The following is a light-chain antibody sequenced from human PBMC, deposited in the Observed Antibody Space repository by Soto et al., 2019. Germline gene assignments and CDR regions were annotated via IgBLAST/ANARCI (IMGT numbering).Light chain of an antibody. V-gene: IGLV2-23*01. CDR2: EDI. J-gene: IGLJ2*01. CDR1: SSDIGRYNL. CDR3: CSYAGVASVV. Sequence: QSALTQPASVSGSPGQSITISCTGTSSDIGRYNLVSWYQQHPGKAPKLIIYEDIERPSGVSDRFSGSKSGNTASLTISGLQTEDAADYYCCSYAGVASVVFGGGTNLTVL.